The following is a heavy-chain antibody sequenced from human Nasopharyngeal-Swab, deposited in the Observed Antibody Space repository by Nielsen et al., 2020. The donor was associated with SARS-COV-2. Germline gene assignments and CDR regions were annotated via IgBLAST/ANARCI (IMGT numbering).Heavy chain of an antibody. CDR2: ISYDGSNK. J-gene: IGHJ4*02. CDR3: ARIKYYYDSSGVFDY. V-gene: IGHV3-30-3*01. D-gene: IGHD3-22*01. Sequence: VRQAPVKGLEWVAVISYDGSNKYYADSVKGRFTISRDNSKNTLYLQMNSLRAEDTAVYYCARIKYYYDSSGVFDYWGQGTLVTVSS.